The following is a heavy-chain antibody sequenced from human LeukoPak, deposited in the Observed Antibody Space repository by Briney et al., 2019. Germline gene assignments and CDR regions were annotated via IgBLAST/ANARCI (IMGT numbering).Heavy chain of an antibody. D-gene: IGHD3-3*01. J-gene: IGHJ4*02. CDR3: ARGKGASIFGVVIPYYFDY. CDR2: MNPNSGNT. V-gene: IGHV1-8*01. Sequence: GASVKVSCKASGYTITSYDINWVRQATGQGLEWMGWMNPNSGNTGYAQKFQGRVTMTRNTSISTAYMELSSLRSEDTAVYYCARGKGASIFGVVIPYYFDYWGQGTLVTVSS. CDR1: GYTITSYD.